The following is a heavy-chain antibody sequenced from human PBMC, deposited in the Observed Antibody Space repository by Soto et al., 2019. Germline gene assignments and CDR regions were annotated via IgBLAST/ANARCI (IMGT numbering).Heavy chain of an antibody. V-gene: IGHV1-3*01. CDR2: INAGNGNT. CDR3: ARDLGGWPDY. J-gene: IGHJ4*02. CDR1: GYIFTNYG. D-gene: IGHD1-26*01. Sequence: ASVKVSCKASGYIFTNYGIHWVRQAPGQRLEWMGWINAGNGNTKYSQKFQGIVTITRDTSASTAYMELSSLRSEDTAVYYCARDLGGWPDYWGQGTLVTV.